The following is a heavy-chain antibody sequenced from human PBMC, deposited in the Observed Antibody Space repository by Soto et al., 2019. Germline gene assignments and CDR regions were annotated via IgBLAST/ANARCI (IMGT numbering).Heavy chain of an antibody. J-gene: IGHJ6*02. CDR3: ARSISYYYDSSGYVSYGMDV. Sequence: GESLKISCKGSGYSFTSYWIGWVRQMPGKGLEWMGIIYPGDSDTRYSPSFQGQVTISADKSISTAYLQWSSLKASDTAMYYCARSISYYYDSSGYVSYGMDVWGQGTTVTVSS. CDR1: GYSFTSYW. D-gene: IGHD3-22*01. V-gene: IGHV5-51*01. CDR2: IYPGDSDT.